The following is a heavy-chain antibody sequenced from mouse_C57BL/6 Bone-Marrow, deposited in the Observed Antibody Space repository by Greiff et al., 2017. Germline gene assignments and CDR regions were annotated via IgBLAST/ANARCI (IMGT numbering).Heavy chain of an antibody. D-gene: IGHD4-1*01. CDR2: ISSGGSYT. CDR3: ARRVTGTDFDY. Sequence: EVKLVESGGDLVKPGGSLKLSCAASGFTFSSYGMSWVRQTPDKRLEWVATISSGGSYTYYPDSGKGRFTISRDNAKNTLYLQMSSLKSEDTAMYYCARRVTGTDFDYWGQGTTLTVSS. J-gene: IGHJ2*01. CDR1: GFTFSSYG. V-gene: IGHV5-6*02.